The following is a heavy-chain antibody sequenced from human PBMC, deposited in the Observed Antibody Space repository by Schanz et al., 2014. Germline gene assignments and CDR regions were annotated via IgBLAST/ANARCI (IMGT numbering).Heavy chain of an antibody. CDR3: ARGGPAYYFDD. Sequence: QVQVVQSGGGLVKPGGSLRLSCAASGFVFGDYYMTWIRQAPGKGLEWISYITYNGGTIYYADSVKGRFTISRDNSKNTVYIQMNSLRAEDTAVYYCARGGPAYYFDDWGQGTLVTVSS. CDR1: GFVFGDYY. CDR2: ITYNGGTI. V-gene: IGHV3-11*04. J-gene: IGHJ4*02.